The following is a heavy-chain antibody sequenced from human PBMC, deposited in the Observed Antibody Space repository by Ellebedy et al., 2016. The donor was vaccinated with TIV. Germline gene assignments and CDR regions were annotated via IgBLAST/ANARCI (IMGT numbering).Heavy chain of an antibody. CDR1: GGSISSSSYY. Sequence: SETLSLXCTVSGGSISSSSYYWGWIRQPPGKGLEWIGSIYYSGSTYYNPSLKSRVTISVDTSKNQFSLKLSSVTAADTAVYYCARGPQRHPPYYYYGMDVWGQGTTVTVSS. CDR3: ARGPQRHPPYYYYGMDV. J-gene: IGHJ6*02. V-gene: IGHV4-39*07. CDR2: IYYSGST.